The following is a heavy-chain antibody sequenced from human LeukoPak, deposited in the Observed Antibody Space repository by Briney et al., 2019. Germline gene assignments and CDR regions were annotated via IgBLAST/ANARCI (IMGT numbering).Heavy chain of an antibody. D-gene: IGHD3-10*01. V-gene: IGHV4-39*01. J-gene: IGHJ3*02. CDR1: GGSISSSSFY. CDR3: ARTERKLLWFGELSFSAFDI. CDR2: IYYSGST. Sequence: SETLSHTCTVSGGSISSSSFYWGWIRHPPGKGLEWIGCIYYSGSTYYNPSLKSRVTISVDTSKNQFSLKLSSVTAADTAVYYCARTERKLLWFGELSFSAFDIWGQGTMVTVSS.